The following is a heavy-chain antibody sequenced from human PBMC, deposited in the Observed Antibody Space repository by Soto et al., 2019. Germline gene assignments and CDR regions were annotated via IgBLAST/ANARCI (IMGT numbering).Heavy chain of an antibody. CDR1: GFTFSSYG. CDR3: AKHIRILVVFTSDAFDV. Sequence: GGSLRLSCAASGFTFSSYGMHWVRQAPGKGLEWVAVISYDGSNKYYADSVKGRFTISRDNSKNTLYLQMNSLRAEDTAIYYCAKHIRILVVFTSDAFDVWGQGTMVTVSS. D-gene: IGHD2-8*02. CDR2: ISYDGSNK. V-gene: IGHV3-30*18. J-gene: IGHJ3*01.